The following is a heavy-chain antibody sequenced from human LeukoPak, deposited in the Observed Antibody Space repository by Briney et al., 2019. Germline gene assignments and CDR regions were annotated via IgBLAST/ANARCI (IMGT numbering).Heavy chain of an antibody. V-gene: IGHV4-39*07. CDR1: GGSISSSSYY. CDR3: ARTPWIQDAFDI. Sequence: SETLSLTCTVSGGSISSSSYYWGWIRQPPGKGLEWIGSIYYSGSTYYNPSLKSRVTISVDTSKNQFSLKLSSVTAADTAVYYCARTPWIQDAFDIWGQGTLVTVSS. J-gene: IGHJ4*02. D-gene: IGHD5-18*01. CDR2: IYYSGST.